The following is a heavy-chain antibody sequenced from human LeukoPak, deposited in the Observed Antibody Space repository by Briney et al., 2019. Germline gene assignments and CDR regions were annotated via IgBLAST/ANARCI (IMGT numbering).Heavy chain of an antibody. Sequence: SETLSLTCTVSGGSVSSSSYYWGWIRQPPGKGLEWIGSIYYSGSTYYNPSLKSRVTISVDTSKNQFSLKLSSVTAADTAVYYCARRSLAGYSYALHWGQGTLVTVSS. J-gene: IGHJ4*02. V-gene: IGHV4-39*01. CDR2: IYYSGST. CDR1: GGSVSSSSYY. CDR3: ARRSLAGYSYALH. D-gene: IGHD5-18*01.